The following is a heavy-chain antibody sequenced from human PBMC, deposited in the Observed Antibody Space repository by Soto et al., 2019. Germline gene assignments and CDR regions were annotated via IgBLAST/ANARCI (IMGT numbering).Heavy chain of an antibody. Sequence: GGSLRLSCAASGFTFDDYAMHWVRQAPGKGLEWVSGISWNSGSIGYADSVKGRFTISRDNAKNSLYLQMNSLRAEDTALYYCAKDLHPYSGYQRAFFDYWGQGTLVTVSS. CDR2: ISWNSGSI. D-gene: IGHD5-12*01. V-gene: IGHV3-9*01. CDR3: AKDLHPYSGYQRAFFDY. J-gene: IGHJ4*02. CDR1: GFTFDDYA.